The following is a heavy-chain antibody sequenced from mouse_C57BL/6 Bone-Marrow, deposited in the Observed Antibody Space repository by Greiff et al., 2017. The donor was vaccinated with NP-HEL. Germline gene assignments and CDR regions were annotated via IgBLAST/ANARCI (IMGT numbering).Heavy chain of an antibody. CDR1: GYTFTEYT. D-gene: IGHD2-5*01. V-gene: IGHV1-62-2*01. Sequence: QVQLKQSGAELVKPGASVKLSCKASGYTFTEYTIHWVKQRSGQGLEWIGWFYPGSGSIKYNEKFKDKATLTADKSSSTVYMELSRLTSEDSAVYYCARHEKGDYSNNFAWFAYWGQGTLVTVTA. CDR2: FYPGSGSI. CDR3: ARHEKGDYSNNFAWFAY. J-gene: IGHJ3*01.